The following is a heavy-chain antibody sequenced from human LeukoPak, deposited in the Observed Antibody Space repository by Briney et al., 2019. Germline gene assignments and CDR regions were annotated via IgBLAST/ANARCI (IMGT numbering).Heavy chain of an antibody. CDR1: GDSISGVSSY. D-gene: IGHD2-2*01. J-gene: IGHJ5*02. CDR3: ARENIELVPAAVDGWFDP. Sequence: SETLSLTCTVSGDSISGVSSYWSWIRQPAGKALEWIGRIYSSGNTNYNPSLKSRVTMSLDTSKNQFSLKLTSVTAADTAGYYCARENIELVPAAVDGWFDPWGQGTLVTVSS. V-gene: IGHV4-61*02. CDR2: IYSSGNT.